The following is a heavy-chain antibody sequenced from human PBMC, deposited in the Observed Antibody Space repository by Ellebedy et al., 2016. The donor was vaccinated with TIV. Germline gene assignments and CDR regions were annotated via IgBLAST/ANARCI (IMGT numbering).Heavy chain of an antibody. J-gene: IGHJ4*02. CDR3: ARGDPADTAMITS. CDR2: IYSGGTT. CDR1: GFAVTYNY. V-gene: IGHV3-66*02. Sequence: GESLKISCTASGFAVTYNYMNWVRQAPGKGLEWVSVIYSGGTTNYADSVKGRFAISRDNSKNTMYLQMNSLRREDTAVYYCARGDPADTAMITSWGQGTLVAVSS. D-gene: IGHD5-18*01.